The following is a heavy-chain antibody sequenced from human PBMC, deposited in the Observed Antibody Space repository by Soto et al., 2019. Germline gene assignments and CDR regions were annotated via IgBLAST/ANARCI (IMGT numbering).Heavy chain of an antibody. Sequence: GGSLRLSCGASGFTLSSYWMHWVRQAPGKGLVWVSRINDDGSSTSYVDSVKGRFTISRDNAKNTLYLQMTSLRVEDTAVYYCARGYCSSTSCYSVYLDDWGQGTLVTVSS. CDR1: GFTLSSYW. J-gene: IGHJ4*02. CDR2: INDDGSST. V-gene: IGHV3-74*01. D-gene: IGHD2-2*01. CDR3: ARGYCSSTSCYSVYLDD.